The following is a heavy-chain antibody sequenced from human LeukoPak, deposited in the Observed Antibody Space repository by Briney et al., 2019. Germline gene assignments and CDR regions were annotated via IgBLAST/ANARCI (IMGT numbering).Heavy chain of an antibody. CDR1: GGSFSGYY. J-gene: IGHJ4*02. CDR2: INHSGST. D-gene: IGHD4-23*01. Sequence: SETLSLTCAVYGGSFSGYYWSWIRQPPGKGLEWIGEINHSGSTNYNPSLKRRVTISVDTSKNQFSLKLSSVTAADTAVYYCARGFVGGNSLAYWGQGTLVTVSS. V-gene: IGHV4-34*01. CDR3: ARGFVGGNSLAY.